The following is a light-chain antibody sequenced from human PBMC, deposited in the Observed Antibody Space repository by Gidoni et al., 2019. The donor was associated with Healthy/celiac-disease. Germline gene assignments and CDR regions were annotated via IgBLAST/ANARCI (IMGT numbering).Light chain of an antibody. CDR3: QQLNNYPLT. V-gene: IGKV1-9*01. CDR1: HDINNY. Sequence: DIQLTKSPSVLSASVGDRVTITCRGIHDINNYLVWYQQKPGKAPNLLIYAASTLESGVPSRFSGSGSGTKYTLTISRLQPEDFATYYCQQLNNYPLTFGGGTKVEF. J-gene: IGKJ4*01. CDR2: AAS.